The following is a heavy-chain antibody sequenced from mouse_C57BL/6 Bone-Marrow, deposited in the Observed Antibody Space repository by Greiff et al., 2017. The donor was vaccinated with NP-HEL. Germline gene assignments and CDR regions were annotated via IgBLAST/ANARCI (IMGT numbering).Heavy chain of an antibody. D-gene: IGHD2-4*01. CDR1: GYSFTDYN. CDR2: INPNYGTT. CDR3: AREYDYRLFDD. J-gene: IGHJ2*01. Sequence: VQLQQSGPELVKPGASVKISCKASGYSFTDYNMNWVKQSNGKSLEWIGVINPNYGTTSYNQKFKGKATLTVDQSYSTAYKPLNRLTSEDSAVYYCAREYDYRLFDDWGQGTTLTVSS. V-gene: IGHV1-39*01.